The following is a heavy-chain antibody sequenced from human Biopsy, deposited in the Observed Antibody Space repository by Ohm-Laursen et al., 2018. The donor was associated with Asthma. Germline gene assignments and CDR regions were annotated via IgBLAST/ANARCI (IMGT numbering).Heavy chain of an antibody. Sequence: SLRLSCTASGFTFDNYTMPWVRQAPGKGLAWVTLISYDGRNTYYADSVEGRFTISRDNSKNTLFLQMSSLRPEDTAVYYCARGGLHYYEYYGMDVWGQGTTVTVSS. V-gene: IGHV3-30*04. CDR2: ISYDGRNT. CDR3: ARGGLHYYEYYGMDV. D-gene: IGHD2-21*02. CDR1: GFTFDNYT. J-gene: IGHJ6*02.